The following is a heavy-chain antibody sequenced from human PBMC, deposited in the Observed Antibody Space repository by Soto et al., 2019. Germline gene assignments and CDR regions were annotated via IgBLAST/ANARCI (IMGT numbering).Heavy chain of an antibody. V-gene: IGHV1-46*01. D-gene: IGHD4-17*01. Sequence: ASVKVSCKASGYTFTSYHMHWVRQAPGQGLEWMGIINPCGGSTSYAQKFQGRVTMTRDTSTSTVYMELSSLRSEDTAVYYCARARRTVHNWFAPWGQGTLLTVS. CDR2: INPCGGST. CDR3: ARARRTVHNWFAP. CDR1: GYTFTSYH. J-gene: IGHJ5*02.